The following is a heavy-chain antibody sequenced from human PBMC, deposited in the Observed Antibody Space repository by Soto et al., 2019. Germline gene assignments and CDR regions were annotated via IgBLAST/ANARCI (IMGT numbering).Heavy chain of an antibody. D-gene: IGHD6-13*01. J-gene: IGHJ6*02. Sequence: GGSLRLSCAASGFTFSSYAMHWVRQAPGKGLEWVAVISYDGSNKYYADSVKGRFTISRDNSKNTLYLQMNSLRAEDTAVYYCARDQVAAAGTIPFGGMDVWGQGTTVTVSS. CDR1: GFTFSSYA. CDR3: ARDQVAAAGTIPFGGMDV. V-gene: IGHV3-30-3*01. CDR2: ISYDGSNK.